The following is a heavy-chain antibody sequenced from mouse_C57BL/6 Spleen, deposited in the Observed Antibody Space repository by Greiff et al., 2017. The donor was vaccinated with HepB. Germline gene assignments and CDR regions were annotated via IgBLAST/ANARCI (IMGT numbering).Heavy chain of an antibody. CDR2: IDPSDSYT. CDR1: GYTFTSYW. J-gene: IGHJ3*01. V-gene: IGHV1-50*01. CDR3: ARLGNYYGSSFAY. Sequence: VQLQQPGAELVKPGASVKLSCKASGYTFTSYWMQWVKQRPGQGLEWIGEIDPSDSYTNYNQKFKGKATLTVDTSSSTAYMQLSSLTSEDSAVYYCARLGNYYGSSFAYWGQGTLVTVSA. D-gene: IGHD1-1*01.